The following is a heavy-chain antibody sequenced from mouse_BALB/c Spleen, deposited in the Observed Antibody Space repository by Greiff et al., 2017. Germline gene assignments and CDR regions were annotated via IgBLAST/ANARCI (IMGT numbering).Heavy chain of an antibody. Sequence: ESGPGLVKPSQSLSLTCSVTGYSITSGYYWNWIRQFPGNKLEWMGYISYDGSNNYNPSLKNRISITRDTSKNQFFLKLNSVTTEDTATYYCARRGDYGRNYYYAMDYWGQGTSVTVSS. D-gene: IGHD2-4*01. J-gene: IGHJ4*01. CDR3: ARRGDYGRNYYYAMDY. CDR2: ISYDGSN. V-gene: IGHV3-6*02. CDR1: GYSITSGYY.